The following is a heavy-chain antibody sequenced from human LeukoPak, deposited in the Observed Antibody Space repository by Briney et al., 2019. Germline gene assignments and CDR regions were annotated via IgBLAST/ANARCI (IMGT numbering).Heavy chain of an antibody. D-gene: IGHD2-2*01. J-gene: IGHJ6*02. CDR3: ALSEFYYYAMDV. CDR2: INSDGSSR. V-gene: IGHV3-74*01. CDR1: GFTFSRYW. Sequence: GGSLRLSCAASGFTFSRYWMHWVRQAPGKGLEWVSRINSDGSSRNYADSVKGRFTISRDNAKNTLYVQMKGLRAEDTAVYYCALSEFYYYAMDVWGQGTTVTVSS.